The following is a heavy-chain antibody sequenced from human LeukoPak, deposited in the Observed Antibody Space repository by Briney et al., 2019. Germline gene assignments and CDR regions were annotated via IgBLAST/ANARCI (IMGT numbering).Heavy chain of an antibody. D-gene: IGHD3-10*01. CDR1: GGSISSGDYY. CDR2: IYYSGST. Sequence: SETLSLTCTVSGGSISSGDYYWSWIRQPPGKGLEWIGYIYYSGSTYYNPSLKSRVTISVDTSKNQFSLKLSSVTAADTAVYYCAGVRGGLRTYYFDYWGQGTLVTVSS. CDR3: AGVRGGLRTYYFDY. J-gene: IGHJ4*02. V-gene: IGHV4-30-4*01.